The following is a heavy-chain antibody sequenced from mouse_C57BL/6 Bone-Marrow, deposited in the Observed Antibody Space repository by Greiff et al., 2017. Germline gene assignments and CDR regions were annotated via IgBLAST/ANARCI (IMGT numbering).Heavy chain of an antibody. V-gene: IGHV1-54*01. J-gene: IGHJ1*03. CDR1: GYAFTNYL. CDR3: ARITTVPYWYFDV. Sequence: QVQLKESGAELVRPGTSVKVSCKASGYAFTNYLIEWVKQRPGQGLEWIGVINPGSGGTNYNEKFKGKATLTADKSSSTAYMQLSSLTSEDSAVYFCARITTVPYWYFDVWGTGTTVTVSS. D-gene: IGHD1-1*01. CDR2: INPGSGGT.